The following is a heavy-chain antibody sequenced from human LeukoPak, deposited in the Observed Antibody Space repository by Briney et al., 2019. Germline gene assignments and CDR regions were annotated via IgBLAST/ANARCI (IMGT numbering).Heavy chain of an antibody. CDR2: IVVDNGNT. CDR3: AAGGGADREN. D-gene: IGHD2-21*01. CDR1: GFTFSSASA. V-gene: IGHV1-58*01. Sequence: SVRVSCKASGFTFSSASAVQWVRQTQGQRLEWIGWIVVDNGNTNYAQNFQERVTITRDKSTTTAYMELSSLTSEDTAVYYCAAGGGADRENWGRGTLVTVSS. J-gene: IGHJ4*02.